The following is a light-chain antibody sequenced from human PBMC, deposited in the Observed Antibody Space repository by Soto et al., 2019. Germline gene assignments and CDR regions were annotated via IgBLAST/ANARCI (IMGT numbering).Light chain of an antibody. CDR3: QQYGSSPTWT. CDR2: GAS. J-gene: IGKJ1*01. V-gene: IGKV3-20*01. CDR1: QSVSSSY. Sequence: IVLTQSPGTLSLSPGERATLSCRASQSVSSSYVACYQQKPGQAPRLLIYGASSRATGIPDRFSGSGSGTDFTLTISRLEPEDFAVYYCQQYGSSPTWTFGQGTKVEIK.